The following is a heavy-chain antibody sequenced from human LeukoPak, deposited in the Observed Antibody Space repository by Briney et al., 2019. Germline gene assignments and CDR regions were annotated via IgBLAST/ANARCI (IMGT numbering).Heavy chain of an antibody. Sequence: SVKVSCKASGGTLSSYAISWVRQAPGQGLEWMGGIIPIFGTANYAQKFQGRVTITADKSTSTAYMELSSLRSEDTAVYYCAFKVYYYDSSGYYYPGGYWGQGTLVTVSS. CDR1: GGTLSSYA. CDR3: AFKVYYYDSSGYYYPGGY. CDR2: IIPIFGTA. D-gene: IGHD3-22*01. V-gene: IGHV1-69*06. J-gene: IGHJ4*02.